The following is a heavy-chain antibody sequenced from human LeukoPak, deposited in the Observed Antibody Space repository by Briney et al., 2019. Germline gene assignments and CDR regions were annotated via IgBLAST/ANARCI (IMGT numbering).Heavy chain of an antibody. CDR3: ATVSAKTYAFDI. D-gene: IGHD3-16*02. V-gene: IGHV1-24*01. J-gene: IGHJ3*02. CDR1: GYTLTELS. CDR2: FDPEDGET. Sequence: ASVKVSCKVSGYTLTELSMHWVRQAPGKGLEWMGGFDPEDGETIYAQKFQGRVTMTEDTSTDTAYMEVSSLRSEDTAVYYCATVSAKTYAFDIWGQGTMVTVSS.